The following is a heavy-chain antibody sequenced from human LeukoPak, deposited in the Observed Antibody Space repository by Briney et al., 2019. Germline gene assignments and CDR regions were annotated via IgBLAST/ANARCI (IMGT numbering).Heavy chain of an antibody. Sequence: GRSLRLSCAASGFTFSRDCVYTGRQAPGKRLEWVAVIWYDGSNKYYADSVKGRFTISRDNSKNTLYLQMNSLRAEDTAVYYCARERYSSSWYNYYYGMDVWGQGTTVTVSS. CDR3: ARERYSSSWYNYYYGMDV. CDR2: IWYDGSNK. J-gene: IGHJ6*02. CDR1: GFTFSRDC. D-gene: IGHD6-13*01. V-gene: IGHV3-33*07.